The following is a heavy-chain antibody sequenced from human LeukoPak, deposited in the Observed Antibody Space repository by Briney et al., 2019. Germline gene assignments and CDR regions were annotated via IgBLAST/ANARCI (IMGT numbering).Heavy chain of an antibody. CDR3: ARVGGSYYYYYYYMDV. CDR2: ISSSSSTI. Sequence: GSLRLSCAASGFTFSSYSMNWVRQAPGKGLEWVSYISSSSSTIYYADSVKGRFTISRDNAKNSLYLQMNSLRAEATAVYYCARVGGSYYYYYYYMDVWGKGTTVTVSS. V-gene: IGHV3-48*01. CDR1: GFTFSSYS. D-gene: IGHD1-26*01. J-gene: IGHJ6*03.